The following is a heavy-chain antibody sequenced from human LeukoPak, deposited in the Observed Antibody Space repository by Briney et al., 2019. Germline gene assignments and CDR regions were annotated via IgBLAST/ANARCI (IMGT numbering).Heavy chain of an antibody. CDR2: IIPIFGTA. CDR1: GGTFSSYA. J-gene: IGHJ3*02. V-gene: IGHV1-69*13. CDR3: AREGRTYYYDSSGPNRDAFDI. D-gene: IGHD3-22*01. Sequence: ASVKVSCKASGGTFSSYAISWVREAPGQGLEWMGGIIPIFGTANYAQKLQGRVTITADESTSTAYMELSSLRSEDTAVYYCAREGRTYYYDSSGPNRDAFDIWGQGTMVTVSS.